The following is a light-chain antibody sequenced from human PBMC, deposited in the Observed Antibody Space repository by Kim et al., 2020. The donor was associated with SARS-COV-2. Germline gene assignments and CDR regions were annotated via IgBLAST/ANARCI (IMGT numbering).Light chain of an antibody. J-gene: IGKJ2*01. CDR3: LQLYSYPYT. Sequence: ISSHLAWYQQKPGKAPKLLIYAVSTLQTGVSPRFTGDRSGQDFTLTINSLQPEDSATYYCLQLYSYPYTFGPGTKLEI. V-gene: IGKV1-9*01. CDR1: ISSH. CDR2: AVS.